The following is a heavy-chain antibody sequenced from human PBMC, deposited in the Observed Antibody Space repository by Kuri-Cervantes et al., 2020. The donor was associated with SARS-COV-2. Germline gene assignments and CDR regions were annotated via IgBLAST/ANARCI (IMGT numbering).Heavy chain of an antibody. CDR2: ISYDGSNK. J-gene: IGHJ6*02. CDR3: AREGSGSYWHYYYGMDV. Sequence: GESLKISCAASGFTFSSYAMSWVRQAPGKGLEWVAVISYDGSNKYYADSVKGRFTISRDNSKNTLYLQMNSLRAEDTAVYYCAREGSGSYWHYYYGMDVWGQGTMVTVSS. CDR1: GFTFSSYA. D-gene: IGHD1-26*01. V-gene: IGHV3-30-3*01.